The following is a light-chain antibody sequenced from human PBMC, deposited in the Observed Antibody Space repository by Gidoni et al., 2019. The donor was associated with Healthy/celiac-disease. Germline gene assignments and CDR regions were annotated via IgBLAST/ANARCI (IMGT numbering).Light chain of an antibody. CDR1: QSLLHSNGYNY. Sequence: DIVMTESPLSLPVTPGDPASISCRSSQSLLHSNGYNYLDWYLQKPGQSPQLLIYLGSTRASGVPDRFSGSGSGTDFTLKISRVEAEDVGVYYCMQALQTPRTFGQXTKLEIK. CDR2: LGS. J-gene: IGKJ2*01. V-gene: IGKV2-28*01. CDR3: MQALQTPRT.